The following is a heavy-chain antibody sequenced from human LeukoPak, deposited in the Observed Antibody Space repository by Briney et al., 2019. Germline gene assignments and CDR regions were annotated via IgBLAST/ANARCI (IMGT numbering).Heavy chain of an antibody. V-gene: IGHV3-21*01. CDR1: GFTFSSYS. Sequence: PGGSLRLSCAASGFTFSSYSMNWVRQAPGKGLEWVSSISSSSYIYYADSVKGRFTISRDNAKNSLYLQMNSLRAEDTAVYYCARDLDTAYYYYYYMDVWGKGTTVTISS. D-gene: IGHD5-18*01. J-gene: IGHJ6*03. CDR3: ARDLDTAYYYYYYMDV. CDR2: ISSSSYI.